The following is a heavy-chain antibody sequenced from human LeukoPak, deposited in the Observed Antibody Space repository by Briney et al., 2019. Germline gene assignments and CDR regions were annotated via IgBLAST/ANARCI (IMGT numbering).Heavy chain of an antibody. Sequence: SETLSLTCTVSGGSIRSSYYYWGWIRQPPGKGLEWIGSIYDSGSTYYNPSLKSRVTISVDTSKNQFSLKLSSVTAADTAVYYCARVAADSNLDHAFDIWGQGTMVTVSS. V-gene: IGHV4-39*07. CDR3: ARVAADSNLDHAFDI. CDR2: IYDSGST. J-gene: IGHJ3*02. CDR1: GGSIRSSYYY. D-gene: IGHD4-11*01.